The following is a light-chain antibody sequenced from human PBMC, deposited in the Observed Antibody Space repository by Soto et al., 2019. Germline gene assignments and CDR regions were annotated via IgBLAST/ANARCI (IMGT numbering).Light chain of an antibody. CDR3: QQYNSYSPWT. J-gene: IGKJ1*01. CDR1: QSISSW. CDR2: DAS. V-gene: IGKV1-5*01. Sequence: DIQMTQSPSTLSASVGDRVTITCRASQSISSWLAWYQQKPGKAPKLLIYDASSMESGVPTRFSDSGSGTEFTLTISGLQPDDFATYYCQQYNSYSPWTFGQGTKVEIK.